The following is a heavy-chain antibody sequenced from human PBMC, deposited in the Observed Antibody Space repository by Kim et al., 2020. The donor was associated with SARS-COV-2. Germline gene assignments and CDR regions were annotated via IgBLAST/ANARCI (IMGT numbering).Heavy chain of an antibody. CDR2: ISYDGSNK. CDR1: GFTFSSYG. Sequence: GGSLRLSCAASGFTFSSYGMHWVRQAPGKGLEWVAVISYDGSNKYYADSVKGRFTISRDNSKNTLYLQMNSLRAEDTAVYYCAKGGIWYSSSWYGGGFDYWGQGTLVTVSS. CDR3: AKGGIWYSSSWYGGGFDY. J-gene: IGHJ4*02. V-gene: IGHV3-30*18. D-gene: IGHD6-13*01.